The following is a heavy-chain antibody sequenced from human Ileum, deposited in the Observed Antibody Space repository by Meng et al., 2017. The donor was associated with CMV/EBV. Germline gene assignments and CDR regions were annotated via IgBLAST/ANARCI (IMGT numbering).Heavy chain of an antibody. V-gene: IGHV3-74*01. Sequence: GSMRLSCAAAGFTFSSYWMHCVRQAPGKGLVWVSSINNQGGFTTYADSVKGRFTVSRENPKNTVYLQMNSLRAEDTAVYYCGDFEAGWGQGTLVTVSS. CDR3: GDFEAG. CDR2: INNQGGFT. CDR1: GFTFSSYW. J-gene: IGHJ4*02. D-gene: IGHD3-3*01.